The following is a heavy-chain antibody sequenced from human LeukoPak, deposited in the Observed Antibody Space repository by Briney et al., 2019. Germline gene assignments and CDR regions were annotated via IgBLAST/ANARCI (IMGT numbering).Heavy chain of an antibody. CDR2: ISGFNT. J-gene: IGHJ6*02. CDR3: ATRGYCSSTSCAGVGYYYYGMDV. Sequence: GGSLRLSCTTSGFAFSNYAMNWVRQAPGKGPEWVSGISGFNTYYADSVKGRFTISRDNSKNTLYLQMNSLRAEDTAVYYCATRGYCSSTSCAGVGYYYYGMDVWGQGATVTVSS. V-gene: IGHV3-23*01. D-gene: IGHD2-2*01. CDR1: GFAFSNYA.